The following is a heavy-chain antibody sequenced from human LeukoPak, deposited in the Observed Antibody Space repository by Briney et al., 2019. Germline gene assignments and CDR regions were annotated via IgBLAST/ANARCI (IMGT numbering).Heavy chain of an antibody. J-gene: IGHJ3*02. D-gene: IGHD3-22*01. Sequence: SETLSLTCTDSGGSISSYYWSWLRHNPQKGLELNGYIYNSVSTNYNPSLKSRVTISVDTSKNQFSLKLSSVTAADPAVYYCARETPLPGLLLRNDAFDIWGQGTMVTVSS. CDR3: ARETPLPGLLLRNDAFDI. CDR2: IYNSVST. CDR1: GGSISSYY. V-gene: IGHV4-59*01.